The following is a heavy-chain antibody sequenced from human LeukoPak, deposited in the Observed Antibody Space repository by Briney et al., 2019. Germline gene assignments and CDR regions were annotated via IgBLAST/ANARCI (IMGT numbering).Heavy chain of an antibody. CDR1: GYTFTDYY. J-gene: IGHJ5*02. Sequence: ASVKVSCKASGYTFTDYYMHWVRLAPGQGLEWMGRINPSSGGTNYAQKFQGRVTMTRDTSISTAYMELSRLTFDDTAVYYCTRHVGAEVWFDPWGQGTLVTVSS. V-gene: IGHV1-2*06. D-gene: IGHD1-26*01. CDR3: TRHVGAEVWFDP. CDR2: INPSSGGT.